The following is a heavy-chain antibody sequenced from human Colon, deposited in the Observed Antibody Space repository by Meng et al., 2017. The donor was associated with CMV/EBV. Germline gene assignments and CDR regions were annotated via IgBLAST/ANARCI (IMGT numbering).Heavy chain of an antibody. Sequence: VPLERWVPGLLKTSETLSLTCGVFGGSLGGYYWTWIRQSPGKGLEWIGEINQSGSTNYNPSLKSRVTVSVDTSKNQFSLWVTSVTAADSALYYCAREAGPFFGVIVYDSWGQGTLVTVSS. CDR1: GGSLGGYY. V-gene: IGHV4-34*01. CDR2: INQSGST. J-gene: IGHJ4*02. CDR3: AREAGPFFGVIVYDS. D-gene: IGHD3-3*01.